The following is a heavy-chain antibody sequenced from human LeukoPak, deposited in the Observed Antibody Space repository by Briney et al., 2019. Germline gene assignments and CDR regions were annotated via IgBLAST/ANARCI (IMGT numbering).Heavy chain of an antibody. Sequence: GGSLRLSCAASGFTFSSYGMHWVRQAPGKGLEWVAVISYDGSNKYYADSVKGRFTISRDNSKNTLYLQMNSLRVEDTAVYYCARDQSSSWYVAWFDPWGQGTLVTVSS. CDR3: ARDQSSSWYVAWFDP. CDR2: ISYDGSNK. V-gene: IGHV3-30*03. J-gene: IGHJ5*02. CDR1: GFTFSSYG. D-gene: IGHD6-13*01.